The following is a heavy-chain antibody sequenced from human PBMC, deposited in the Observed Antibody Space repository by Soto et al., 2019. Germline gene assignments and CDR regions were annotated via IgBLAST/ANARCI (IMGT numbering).Heavy chain of an antibody. V-gene: IGHV4-30-4*02. CDR3: AAYGSGSRELYYFDY. Sequence: SETLSLTCTVSGGSISSGDYYWSWIRQPPGKGLEWIGYIYYSGSTYYNPSLKSRVTISVDTSKNQFSLKLSSVTAADTAVYYCAAYGSGSRELYYFDYWGQGTLVTVSS. CDR2: IYYSGST. D-gene: IGHD3-10*01. J-gene: IGHJ4*02. CDR1: GGSISSGDYY.